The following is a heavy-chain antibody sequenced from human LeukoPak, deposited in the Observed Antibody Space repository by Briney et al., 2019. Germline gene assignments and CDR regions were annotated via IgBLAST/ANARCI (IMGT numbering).Heavy chain of an antibody. CDR1: GYSFTSYW. D-gene: IGHD6-6*01. CDR2: IYPGDSDT. J-gene: IGHJ4*02. CDR3: ARFVYSSSSGGPNYFDY. Sequence: GESLKISCKGSGYSFTSYWIGWVRQMPGKGLEWMGIIYPGDSDTRYSPSFQGQVTISADKSISTAYLQWSSLKASDTAMYYCARFVYSSSSGGPNYFDYWGQGTLVTVSS. V-gene: IGHV5-51*01.